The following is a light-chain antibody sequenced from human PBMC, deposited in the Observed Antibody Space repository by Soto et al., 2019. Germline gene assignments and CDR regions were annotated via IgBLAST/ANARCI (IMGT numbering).Light chain of an antibody. CDR2: EVN. CDR3: FSYADTNNFV. CDR1: SSDVGGSKY. V-gene: IGLV2-8*01. J-gene: IGLJ1*01. Sequence: QSDLTQRPSESGSPGQSVSISCSGGSSDVGGSKYVSWYQLKPGKAPKLIIYEVNRRPEGAPYRFSGSKSGNTASLTVSGLQAEDEGDYYCFSYADTNNFVFGSGTKVTVL.